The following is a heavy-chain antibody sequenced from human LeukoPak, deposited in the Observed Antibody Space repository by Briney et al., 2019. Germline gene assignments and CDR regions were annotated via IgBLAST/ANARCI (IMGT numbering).Heavy chain of an antibody. CDR1: GFTFSSYG. Sequence: GGSLRLSCAASGFTFSSYGMHWVRQAPGKGLEWVAVISYDGSNEYYADSVKGRFTFSRDNSKNTLYLQMNSLRAEDTAVYYCAKDADRYCSSTSCHSPFDYWGQGTLVTVSS. CDR3: AKDADRYCSSTSCHSPFDY. V-gene: IGHV3-30*18. J-gene: IGHJ4*02. D-gene: IGHD2-2*01. CDR2: ISYDGSNE.